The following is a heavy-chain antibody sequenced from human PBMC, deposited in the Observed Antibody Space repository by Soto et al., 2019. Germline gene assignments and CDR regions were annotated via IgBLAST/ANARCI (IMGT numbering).Heavy chain of an antibody. CDR3: ARDSSGYYNFDY. CDR1: GGTFSSYA. D-gene: IGHD3-22*01. CDR2: IIPIFGTA. V-gene: IGHV1-69*01. Sequence: VKVSCKASGGTFSSYAISWVRQAPGQGLEWMGGIIPIFGTANYAQKFQGRVTITADESTSTAYMELSSLRSEDTAVYYCARDSSGYYNFDYWGQGTLVPVSS. J-gene: IGHJ4*02.